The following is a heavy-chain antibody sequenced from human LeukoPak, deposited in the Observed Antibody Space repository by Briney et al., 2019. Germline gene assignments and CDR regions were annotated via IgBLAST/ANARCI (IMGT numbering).Heavy chain of an antibody. D-gene: IGHD6-19*01. CDR3: ARKDGGQWYFDY. J-gene: IGHJ4*02. Sequence: GTSLRLSCATSGFTFAAYTMIWVRQAPGNGLEWVAYITRSSGTIYYADPVKGRFTISRDDAKNSLYLQMNSLRDEDTAFYYCARKDGGQWYFDYWGQGTLVTVSS. CDR1: GFTFAAYT. V-gene: IGHV3-48*02. CDR2: ITRSSGTI.